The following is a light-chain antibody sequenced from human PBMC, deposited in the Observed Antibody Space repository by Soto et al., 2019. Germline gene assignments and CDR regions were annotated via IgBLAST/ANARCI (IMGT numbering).Light chain of an antibody. CDR2: GAS. CDR3: QQFGSSPPYT. V-gene: IGKV3-20*01. Sequence: EIVLTQSPGTLSLSPGERATLSCRASQSVSSSYLAWYQQKPGQAPRLLIYGASNRATGIPDRFSDSGSGTDFTLTISRLEPEDFAMYYCQQFGSSPPYTFGQGTKLEIK. CDR1: QSVSSSY. J-gene: IGKJ2*01.